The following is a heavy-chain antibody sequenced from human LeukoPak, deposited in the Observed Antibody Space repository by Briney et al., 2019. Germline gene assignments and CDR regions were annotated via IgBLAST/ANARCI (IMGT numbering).Heavy chain of an antibody. CDR1: GGTFSSYA. CDR3: ASDIVGATSSAFDI. CDR2: IIPIFGTA. J-gene: IGHJ3*02. D-gene: IGHD1-26*01. V-gene: IGHV1-69*13. Sequence: ASVKVSCKASGGTFSSYAISWVRQAPGQGLEWMGGIIPIFGTANYAQKFQGRVTITADESTSTAYMELSSLRSEDTAVYYCASDIVGATSSAFDIWGQGTMVTVSS.